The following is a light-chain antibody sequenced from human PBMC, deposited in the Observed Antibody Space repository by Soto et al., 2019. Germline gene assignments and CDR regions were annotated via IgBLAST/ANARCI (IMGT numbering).Light chain of an antibody. J-gene: IGLJ1*01. V-gene: IGLV2-14*01. CDR3: SSYTSTSIFYV. CDR2: EVS. Sequence: QSALTQPASVSGSPGQSITISCTGTSSDVGGYNYVSWYQQHPGKAPKLMIYEVSNRPSGVSNRFSGSKSGNTASLTISGLQSEDEADYYCSSYTSTSIFYVFGTGIKLTVL. CDR1: SSDVGGYNY.